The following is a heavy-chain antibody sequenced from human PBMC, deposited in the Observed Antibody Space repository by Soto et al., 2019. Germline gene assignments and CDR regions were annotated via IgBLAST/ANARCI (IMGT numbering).Heavy chain of an antibody. V-gene: IGHV3-15*07. D-gene: IGHD2-15*01. CDR2: IKTKAEGGAT. J-gene: IGHJ6*02. CDR1: EFTITNPW. Sequence: EVQLVESGGGLVKPGGSLRPSCAASEFTITNPWMNWVRQAPGKGLEWVGRIKTKAEGGATDYAAPLKGRFTISRDDSRNTLFLQMNSLKTEDTAVYYCTTGSVEGVWGQGATVTVSS. CDR3: TTGSVEGV.